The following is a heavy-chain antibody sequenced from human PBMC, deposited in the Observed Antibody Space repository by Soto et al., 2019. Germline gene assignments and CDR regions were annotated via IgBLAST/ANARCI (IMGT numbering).Heavy chain of an antibody. CDR1: GFTFSSYA. CDR3: AREWWGAGTTPYFDY. CDR2: ISDDGSNK. V-gene: IGHV3-30-3*01. D-gene: IGHD1-7*01. Sequence: QVQLVESGGGVVQPGRSLRLSCAASGFTFSSYAMHWVRQAPGKGLEWVAVISDDGSNKYYADSVKGRFTISRDNSKNTLYLQMNSLRAEDTAVYYCAREWWGAGTTPYFDYWGQGTLVTVSS. J-gene: IGHJ4*02.